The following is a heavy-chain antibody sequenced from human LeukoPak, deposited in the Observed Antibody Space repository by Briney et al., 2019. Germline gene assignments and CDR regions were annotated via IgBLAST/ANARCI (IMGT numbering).Heavy chain of an antibody. D-gene: IGHD5-18*01. V-gene: IGHV4-4*07. CDR1: TPFISGYY. Sequence: SETLSLTWPVSTPFISGYYWSWIRQPAGKGLEWIGRIYTSGSTNYNPSLKSRVTISIDTSKNQFSLKLNSVTAADTAVYYCARDRGYSYAFDYWGQGTLVTVSS. CDR2: IYTSGST. J-gene: IGHJ4*02. CDR3: ARDRGYSYAFDY.